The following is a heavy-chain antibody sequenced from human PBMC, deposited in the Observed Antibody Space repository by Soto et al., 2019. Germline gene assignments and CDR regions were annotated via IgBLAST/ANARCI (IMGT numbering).Heavy chain of an antibody. D-gene: IGHD3-22*01. CDR3: AKDQGLNYYDSSGYYFDY. Sequence: GGSLRLSCAASGFTFSSYAMSWVRQAPGKGLEWVSAISGSGGSTYYADSVKGRFTISRDNSKNTLYLQMNRLRAEDTAVYYCAKDQGLNYYDSSGYYFDYWGQGTLVTVSS. J-gene: IGHJ4*02. CDR1: GFTFSSYA. CDR2: ISGSGGST. V-gene: IGHV3-23*01.